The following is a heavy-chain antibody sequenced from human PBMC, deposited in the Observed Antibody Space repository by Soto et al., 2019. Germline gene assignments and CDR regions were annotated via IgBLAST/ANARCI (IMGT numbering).Heavy chain of an antibody. V-gene: IGHV3-15*01. CDR1: GFTFSNAW. Sequence: GWSLRLSCAASGFTFSNAWMSWVRQAPGKGLEWVGRIKSKTDGGTTDYAAPVKGRFTISRDDSKNTLYLQMNSLKTEDTAVYYCTSGEWELYYYYYGMDVRGQGTTVTVSS. CDR3: TSGEWELYYYYYGMDV. J-gene: IGHJ6*02. D-gene: IGHD1-26*01. CDR2: IKSKTDGGTT.